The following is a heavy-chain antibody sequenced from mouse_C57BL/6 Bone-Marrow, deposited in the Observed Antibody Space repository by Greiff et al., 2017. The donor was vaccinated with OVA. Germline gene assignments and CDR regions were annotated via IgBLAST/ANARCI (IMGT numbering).Heavy chain of an antibody. D-gene: IGHD2-3*01. CDR2: IDPNSGGT. V-gene: IGHV1-72*01. J-gene: IGHJ2*01. CDR3: ARLVGWLRDY. CDR1: PSNLTSYW. Sequence: QVQLQHPFSSLFPPLSSVPLSCHASPSNLTSYWTHWVKQRPGRGLEWIGRIDPNSGGTKYNEKFKSKATLTVDKPSSTAYMQLSSLTSEDSAVYYCARLVGWLRDYWGQGTTLTVSS.